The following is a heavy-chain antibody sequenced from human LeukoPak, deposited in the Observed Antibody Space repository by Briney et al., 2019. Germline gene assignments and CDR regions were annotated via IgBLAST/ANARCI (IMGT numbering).Heavy chain of an antibody. CDR1: GYTFTSYY. J-gene: IGHJ4*02. CDR2: INPSGGST. Sequence: ASVKVSCKASGYTFTSYYMHWVRQAPGQGLEWMGIINPSGGSTSYAQKFQGRVTMARDTSTGTVYMELSSLRSEDTAVYYCARGGIGVGATVAFDYWGQGTLVTVSS. CDR3: ARGGIGVGATVAFDY. V-gene: IGHV1-46*01. D-gene: IGHD1-26*01.